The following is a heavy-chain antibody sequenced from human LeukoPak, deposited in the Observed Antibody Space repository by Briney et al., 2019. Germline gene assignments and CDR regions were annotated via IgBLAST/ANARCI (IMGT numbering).Heavy chain of an antibody. CDR3: AGDFWSGYPSQVDAFDI. J-gene: IGHJ3*02. CDR1: GFTFDDYA. CDR2: ISWNSGSI. V-gene: IGHV3-9*01. Sequence: PGGSLRLSCAASGFTFDDYAMHWVRQAPGKGLEWVSGISWNSGSIGYADSVKGRFTISRDNAKNSLYLQMNSLRAEDTAVYYCAGDFWSGYPSQVDAFDIWGQGTMVTVSS. D-gene: IGHD3-3*01.